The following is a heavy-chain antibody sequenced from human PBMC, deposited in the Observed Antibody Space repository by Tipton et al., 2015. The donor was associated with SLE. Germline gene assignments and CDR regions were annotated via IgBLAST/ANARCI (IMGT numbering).Heavy chain of an antibody. J-gene: IGHJ3*02. CDR3: AREYQGSFYVNGAFDM. V-gene: IGHV3-7*01. D-gene: IGHD3-10*01. CDR1: GFTFSNNW. CDR2: IKPDGREE. Sequence: SLRLSCAASGFTFSNNWMTWVRQAPGKGLEWLAHIKPDGREEFYVDSVRGRFIISRDNAKSSLSLQLNSLNAEDTAVYYCAREYQGSFYVNGAFDMWGQGTVGTGSS.